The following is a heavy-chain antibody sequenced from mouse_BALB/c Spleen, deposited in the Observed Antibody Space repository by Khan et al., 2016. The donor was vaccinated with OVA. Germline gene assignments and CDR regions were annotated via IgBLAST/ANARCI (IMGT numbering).Heavy chain of an antibody. J-gene: IGHJ3*01. V-gene: IGHV5-6*01. CDR1: GFTFSTYG. CDR2: ISSGGSYT. Sequence: EVELVESGGDLVKPGGSLKLSCATSGFTFSTYGMSWVRQTPDKRLEWVAAISSGGSYTYYPGSVKGRFTISRDNANNTLYLQMRSLKSEDTAIYYCTRLAYYYNSEGFAYWGQGTLVTVSA. D-gene: IGHD1-1*01. CDR3: TRLAYYYNSEGFAY.